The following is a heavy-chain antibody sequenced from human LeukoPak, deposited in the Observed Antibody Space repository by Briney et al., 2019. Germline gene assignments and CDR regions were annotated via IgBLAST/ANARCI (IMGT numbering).Heavy chain of an antibody. CDR1: GYIFNKYG. V-gene: IGHV1-18*01. CDR3: ARDRPGP. Sequence: EASVKVSCKASGYIFNKYGVSWVRQAPGQGLEWLAWISCYNGDTNYAQKFQGRVTMTTDTSTSTAYMELRSLRSDDTAAYYCARDRPGPWGQGTLVTVSS. J-gene: IGHJ5*02. CDR2: ISCYNGDT.